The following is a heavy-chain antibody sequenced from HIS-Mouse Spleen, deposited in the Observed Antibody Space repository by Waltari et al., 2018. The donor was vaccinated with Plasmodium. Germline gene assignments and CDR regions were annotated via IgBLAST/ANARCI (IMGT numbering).Heavy chain of an antibody. CDR2: IYYSGST. D-gene: IGHD6-19*01. CDR3: ARVAVAGIDY. Sequence: QLQLQESGPGLVKPSATLSLTCTVSGGSISSSSYYWGWFRQPPGKGLEWIGSIYYSGSTYYNPSLKSRVTISVDTSKNQFSLKLSSVTAADTAVYYCARVAVAGIDYWGQGTLVTGSS. J-gene: IGHJ4*02. CDR1: GGSISSSSYY. V-gene: IGHV4-39*07.